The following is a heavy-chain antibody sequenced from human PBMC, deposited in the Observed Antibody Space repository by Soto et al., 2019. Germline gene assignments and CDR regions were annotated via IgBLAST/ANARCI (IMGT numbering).Heavy chain of an antibody. CDR3: ARDDTTGLFDF. V-gene: IGHV4-59*01. CDR1: PGSMRTYY. D-gene: IGHD4-17*01. CDR2: ISHTGRT. Sequence: SETLSLTCSVSPGSMRTYYWTWIRQSPGMGLEWIGQISHTGRTKYNPSLESRVTISVDTSSKQFSLKLSSVAAADTALYDCARDDTTGLFDFWGQGTLVTVSS. J-gene: IGHJ4*02.